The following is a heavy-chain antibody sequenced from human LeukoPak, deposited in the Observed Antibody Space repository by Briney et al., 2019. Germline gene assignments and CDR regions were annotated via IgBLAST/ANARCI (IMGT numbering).Heavy chain of an antibody. CDR2: INHSGST. J-gene: IGHJ4*02. D-gene: IGHD6-19*01. CDR1: GGSFSGYY. Sequence: SETLSLACAVYGGSFSGYYWSWIRQPPGKGLEWIGEINHSGSTNYNPSLKSRVTISVDTSKNQFSLKLSSVTAADTAVYYCARGHSWWYSSGSAVDYWGQGTLVTVSS. V-gene: IGHV4-34*01. CDR3: ARGHSWWYSSGSAVDY.